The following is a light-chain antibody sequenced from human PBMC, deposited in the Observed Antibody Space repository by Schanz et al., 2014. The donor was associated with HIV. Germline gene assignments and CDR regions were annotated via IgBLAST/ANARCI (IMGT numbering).Light chain of an antibody. Sequence: EIVMTQSPATLSVSPGERATLSCRASQSVSSSLAWYQQKPGQPPRVLIYGASTRATGIPARFSGSGSGTEFTLTISRLEPEDFAVYFCQYFGNSGGTFGGGTKVEIK. CDR3: QYFGNSGGT. CDR2: GAS. J-gene: IGKJ4*01. CDR1: QSVSSS. V-gene: IGKV3-15*01.